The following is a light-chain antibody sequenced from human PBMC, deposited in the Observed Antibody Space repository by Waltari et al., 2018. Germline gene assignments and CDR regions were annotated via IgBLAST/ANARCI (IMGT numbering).Light chain of an antibody. Sequence: QSVLTQPPSASGTPGQRVTIPCSGSTSNLGSNTVNWYRQLPGTAPKLLIYTNNQRPSGVPDRFSGSKSGTSASLAISGLQSEDEADYYCAAWDDSLIWVFGGGTKLTVL. J-gene: IGLJ3*02. CDR2: TNN. CDR3: AAWDDSLIWV. CDR1: TSNLGSNT. V-gene: IGLV1-44*01.